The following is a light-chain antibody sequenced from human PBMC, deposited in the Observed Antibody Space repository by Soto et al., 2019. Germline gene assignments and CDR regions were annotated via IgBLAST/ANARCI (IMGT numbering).Light chain of an antibody. CDR1: SSEVCGYNY. J-gene: IGLJ1*01. V-gene: IGLV2-14*01. CDR2: DVS. CDR3: SSYTSSSTKV. Sequence: QSALTQPASVSGSPGQSITISCTGTSSEVCGYNYVSWYQQHPGKAPKLMIYDVSNWPSGVSNRFSGSKSGNTASLTISGLQAEDEADYYCSSYTSSSTKVFGTGTQLTVL.